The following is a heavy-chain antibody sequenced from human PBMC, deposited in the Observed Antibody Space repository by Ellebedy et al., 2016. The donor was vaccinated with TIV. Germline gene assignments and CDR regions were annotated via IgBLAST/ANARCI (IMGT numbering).Heavy chain of an antibody. V-gene: IGHV4-39*01. Sequence: SETLSLTCTVSGGSISRSSSYWGWIRQSPQKGLEWIGSIYYTGSTFYNPSLKSRVTISVDTSKSQFFLRLTSVTAAGTAVYYCARWFGELLYVRWFDPWGQGTLVTVSS. CDR2: IYYTGST. CDR1: GGSISRSSSY. J-gene: IGHJ5*02. CDR3: ARWFGELLYVRWFDP. D-gene: IGHD3-10*01.